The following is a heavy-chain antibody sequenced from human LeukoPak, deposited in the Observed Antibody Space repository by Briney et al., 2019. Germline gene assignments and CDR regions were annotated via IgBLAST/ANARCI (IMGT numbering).Heavy chain of an antibody. D-gene: IGHD3-10*01. CDR3: ARHKYYYGSGTGGFDP. Sequence: ASVKVSCKASGYTFTSYDINWVRQATGQGLEWMGWMNPNSGNTGYAQKFQGRATITRNTSISTAYMELSSLRSEDTAVYYCARHKYYYGSGTGGFDPWGQGTLVTVSS. CDR1: GYTFTSYD. J-gene: IGHJ5*02. CDR2: MNPNSGNT. V-gene: IGHV1-8*03.